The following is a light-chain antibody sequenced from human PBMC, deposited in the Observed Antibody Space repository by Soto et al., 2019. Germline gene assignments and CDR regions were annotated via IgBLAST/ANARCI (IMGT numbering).Light chain of an antibody. CDR3: QQYGSSPFT. V-gene: IGKV3-20*01. Sequence: EIVLTQSPGTLSLSPGERATLSCRASQSPSSTYLAWYQQKPGQAPRLLIYGASSSATGIPDRFSGSGSGTDFTLTISRLEPEDFAVYYCQQYGSSPFTFGPGTTVDIK. CDR2: GAS. CDR1: QSPSSTY. J-gene: IGKJ3*01.